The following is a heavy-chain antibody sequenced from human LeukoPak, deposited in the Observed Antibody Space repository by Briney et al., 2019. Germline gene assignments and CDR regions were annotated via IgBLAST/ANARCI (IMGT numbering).Heavy chain of an antibody. J-gene: IGHJ4*02. V-gene: IGHV4-38-2*02. CDR3: ARVRIMITFGGVIVPKDFDY. CDR2: IYHSGST. Sequence: PSETLSLTCTVSAYSISSGYYWGWIRQPPGKGLEWIGSIYHSGSTYYNPSLKSRVTISVDTSKNQFSLKLSSVTAADTAVYYCARVRIMITFGGVIVPKDFDYWGQGTLVTVSS. D-gene: IGHD3-16*02. CDR1: AYSISSGYY.